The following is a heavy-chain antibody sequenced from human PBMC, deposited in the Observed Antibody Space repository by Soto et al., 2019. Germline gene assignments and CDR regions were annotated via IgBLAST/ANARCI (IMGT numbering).Heavy chain of an antibody. Sequence: QVQLVQSGDEVKKPGASVKVSCKASGYIFVNYGIAWVRQAPGQGLEWMGWISPYTGNTHSATKVQGRLTMTTDTSTSTAYMDLGSLTSDDTAVYYCVMVDNYVTPTPQNVWGQGNTVTLSS. J-gene: IGHJ6*02. CDR1: GYIFVNYG. D-gene: IGHD3-16*01. CDR2: ISPYTGNT. V-gene: IGHV1-18*01. CDR3: VMVDNYVTPTPQNV.